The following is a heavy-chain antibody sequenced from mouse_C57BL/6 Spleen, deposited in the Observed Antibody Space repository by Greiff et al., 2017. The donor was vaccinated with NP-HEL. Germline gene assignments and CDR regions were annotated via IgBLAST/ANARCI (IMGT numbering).Heavy chain of an antibody. D-gene: IGHD4-1*01. CDR2: IDPETGGT. Sequence: QVQLKESGAELVRPGASVTLSCKASGYTFTDYEMHWVKQTPVHGLEWIGAIDPETGGTAYNQKFKGKAILTADKSSSTAYMELRSLTSEDSAVYYCTRGLTGTGYFDYWGQGTTLTVSS. CDR1: GYTFTDYE. J-gene: IGHJ2*01. CDR3: TRGLTGTGYFDY. V-gene: IGHV1-15*01.